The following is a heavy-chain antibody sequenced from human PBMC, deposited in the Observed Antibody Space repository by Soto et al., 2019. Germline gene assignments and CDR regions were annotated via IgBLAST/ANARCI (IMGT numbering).Heavy chain of an antibody. J-gene: IGHJ4*02. V-gene: IGHV4-59*08. CDR3: ARLWGDY. CDR2: IYYSGST. CDR1: VGSISSYY. D-gene: IGHD3-16*01. Sequence: PSETLSLTCTVSVGSISSYYWSWIRQPPGKGLEWIGYIYYSGSTNYNPSLKSRVTISVDTSKNQFSLKLSSVTAADTAVYYCARLWGDYWGQGTLVTVSS.